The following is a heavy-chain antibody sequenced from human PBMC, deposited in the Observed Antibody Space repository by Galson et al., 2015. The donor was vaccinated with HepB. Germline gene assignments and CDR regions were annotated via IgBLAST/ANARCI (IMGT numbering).Heavy chain of an antibody. D-gene: IGHD4-11*01. CDR3: ARAQYDYWHMDV. J-gene: IGHJ6*03. CDR1: GFTFTNYG. CDR2: ICDDGSNK. V-gene: IGHV3-30*03. Sequence: SLRLSCEASGFTFTNYGMHWVRQAPGKGLEWVAGICDDGSNKNYADYVEDRVTISTDTSKNTLYMQMKSLRSEDTAVYYCARAQYDYWHMDVWGKGTTVTVSS.